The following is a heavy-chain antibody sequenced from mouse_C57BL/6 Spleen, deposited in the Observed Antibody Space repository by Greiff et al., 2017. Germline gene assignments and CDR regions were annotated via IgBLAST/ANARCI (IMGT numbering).Heavy chain of an antibody. V-gene: IGHV5-17*03. CDR1: GFTFSDYG. J-gene: IGHJ2*01. CDR2: ISSGSSTI. Sequence: DVKLVESGGGLVKPGGSLKLSCAASGFTFSDYGMHWVRQAPEKGLEWVAYISSGSSTIYYADTVKGRFTISRDNAKNTLYLQMSSLKSEDTAMYYCARDILVDYWGQGTTLTVSS. CDR3: ARDILVDY.